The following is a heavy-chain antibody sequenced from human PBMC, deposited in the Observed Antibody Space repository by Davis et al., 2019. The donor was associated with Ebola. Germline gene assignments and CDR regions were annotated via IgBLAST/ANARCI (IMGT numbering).Heavy chain of an antibody. CDR2: IDPSDSYT. CDR1: GSSFTSYW. D-gene: IGHD3-22*01. J-gene: IGHJ3*02. Sequence: GGSLRLSCKASGSSFTSYWISWVRQMPGKGLEWMGRIDPSDSYTNYSPSFQGHVTISADKSISTAYLQWSSLKASDTAMYYCARRQYYDSSGYYPIDIWGQGTMVTVSS. V-gene: IGHV5-10-1*01. CDR3: ARRQYYDSSGYYPIDI.